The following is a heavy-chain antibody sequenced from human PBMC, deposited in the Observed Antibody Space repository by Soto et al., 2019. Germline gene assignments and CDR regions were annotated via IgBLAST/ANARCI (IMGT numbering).Heavy chain of an antibody. CDR2: INPNSGGT. CDR1: GYTFTGYY. V-gene: IGHV1-2*02. J-gene: IGHJ3*02. Sequence: ASVKVSCKASGYTFTGYYMHWVRQAPGQGLEWMGWINPNSGGTNYAQKFQGRVTMTRDTSISTAYMELSRLRSDDTAVYYCAGGDGGVRGVIRGPFDIWGQGTMVTVSS. D-gene: IGHD3-10*01. CDR3: AGGDGGVRGVIRGPFDI.